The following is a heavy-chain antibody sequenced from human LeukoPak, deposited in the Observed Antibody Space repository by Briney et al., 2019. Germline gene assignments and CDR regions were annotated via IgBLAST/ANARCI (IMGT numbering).Heavy chain of an antibody. CDR2: ISGSGGST. J-gene: IGHJ4*02. CDR3: AKDLDAYSSGWNTLDY. D-gene: IGHD6-19*01. Sequence: GGSLRLSCAASGFTFSSYAMSWVRQAPGKGLEWVSAISGSGGSTYYADSVKGRFTISRDNSKNTLYLQMNSLRAEDTAVYYCAKDLDAYSSGWNTLDYWGQGTSVTASS. V-gene: IGHV3-23*01. CDR1: GFTFSSYA.